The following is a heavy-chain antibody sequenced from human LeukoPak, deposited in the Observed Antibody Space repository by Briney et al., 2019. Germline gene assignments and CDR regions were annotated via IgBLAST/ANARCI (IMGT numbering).Heavy chain of an antibody. V-gene: IGHV3-23*01. Sequence: GGSLRLSCAASGFTFSSYAMSWVRQAPGKGLEWVSGISGSDGSTYYADSVKGRFTISRDNSKNTLYLQMNSLRAEDTAVYYCAELGITMIGGVWGKGTTVTISS. CDR2: ISGSDGST. D-gene: IGHD3-10*02. CDR1: GFTFSSYA. CDR3: AELGITMIGGV. J-gene: IGHJ6*04.